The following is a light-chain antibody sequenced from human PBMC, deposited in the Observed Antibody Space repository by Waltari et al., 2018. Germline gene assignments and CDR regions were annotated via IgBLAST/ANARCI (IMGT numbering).Light chain of an antibody. Sequence: DIQMTRFPSAVSASVGDRVTITCRASQGISRWLAWYQQKPGKAPKLLIYAASSLQSGVPSRFSGSGSGTDFTLTINSLQPEDFATYYCQQSNSFPQTFGQGTKVEIK. CDR3: QQSNSFPQT. CDR1: QGISRW. V-gene: IGKV1-12*01. J-gene: IGKJ1*01. CDR2: AAS.